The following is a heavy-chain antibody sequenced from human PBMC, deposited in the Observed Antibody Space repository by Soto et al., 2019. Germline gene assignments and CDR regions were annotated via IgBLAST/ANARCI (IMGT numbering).Heavy chain of an antibody. J-gene: IGHJ4*02. CDR1: GFTFSNAW. D-gene: IGHD3-10*01. CDR2: IKSKTDGGTT. CDR3: TTDHQRELLWFGQPWGGR. V-gene: IGHV3-15*01. Sequence: EVQLVESGGGLVKPGGSLRLSCAASGFTFSNAWMSWVRQAPGKGLEWVGRIKSKTDGGTTDYAAPVKGRFTISRDDSKTRRYLQMTSVKTEDTAVYYGTTDHQRELLWFGQPWGGRRGQGPLVTFSS.